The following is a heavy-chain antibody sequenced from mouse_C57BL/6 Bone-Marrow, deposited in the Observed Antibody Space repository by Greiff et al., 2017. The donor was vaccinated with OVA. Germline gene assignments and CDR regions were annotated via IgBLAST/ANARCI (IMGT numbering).Heavy chain of an antibody. J-gene: IGHJ2*01. V-gene: IGHV1-59*01. CDR2: IDPSDSYT. Sequence: VQLQQPGAELVRPGTSVKLSCKASGYTFTSYWMHWVKQRPGQGLEWIGVIDPSDSYTNYNQKFKGKATLTVDTSSSTAYMQLSSLTSEDSAVYYCARERDYCGSDYWGQGTTLTVSS. D-gene: IGHD1-1*01. CDR1: GYTFTSYW. CDR3: ARERDYCGSDY.